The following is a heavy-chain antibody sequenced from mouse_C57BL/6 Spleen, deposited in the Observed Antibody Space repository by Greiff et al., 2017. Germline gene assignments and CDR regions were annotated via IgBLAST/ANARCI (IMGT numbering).Heavy chain of an antibody. CDR2: ISSGGDYI. V-gene: IGHV5-9-1*02. Sequence: EVMLVESGAGLVKPGGSLKLSCAASGFTFSSYAMSWVRQTPEKRLEWVAYISSGGDYIYYADTVKGRFTISRDNARNTLYLQMSSLKSEDTAMYYCTRDVGEPFFCAYWGQETLVTVSA. J-gene: IGHJ3*01. CDR1: GFTFSSYA. CDR3: TRDVGEPFFCAY.